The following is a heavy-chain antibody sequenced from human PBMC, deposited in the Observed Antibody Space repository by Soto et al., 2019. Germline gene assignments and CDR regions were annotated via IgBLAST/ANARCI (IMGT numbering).Heavy chain of an antibody. Sequence: VQLLESVGCLVQPGGSLRLSCAASGFTFSAYAMGWVRQDPGKGLEWVSTIHGGGGATHYADSVKGRFTNSRDDSKNKLYAQMNSLTAEDTAVYYCAKFEGHLLEYWYLDFWGRGTLVTVSS. CDR2: IHGGGGAT. V-gene: IGHV3-23*01. CDR3: AKFEGHLLEYWYLDF. J-gene: IGHJ2*01. D-gene: IGHD3-9*01. CDR1: GFTFSAYA.